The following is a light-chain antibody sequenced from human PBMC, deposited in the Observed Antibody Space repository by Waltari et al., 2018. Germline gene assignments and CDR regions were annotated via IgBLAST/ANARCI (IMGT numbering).Light chain of an antibody. CDR1: QSVNSK. Sequence: EMVMTQSPATLSVSPGEGATLSCRASQSVNSKFAWYQHKPGQAPRLLIYDATNRATGCAARVSGSGCGTEFTLTNSSRQSEDFAVYYCQQYNNWPCTFGQGTRLEIK. V-gene: IGKV3-15*01. CDR2: DAT. J-gene: IGKJ5*01. CDR3: QQYNNWPCT.